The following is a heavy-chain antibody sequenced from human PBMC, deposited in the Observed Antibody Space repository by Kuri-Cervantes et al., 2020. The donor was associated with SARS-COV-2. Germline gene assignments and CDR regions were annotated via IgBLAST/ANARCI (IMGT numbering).Heavy chain of an antibody. V-gene: IGHV3-9*01. CDR2: ISWNSGSI. J-gene: IGHJ5*02. CDR3: ARVSTYCSGGSCNNWFDP. CDR1: GFTFDDYA. Sequence: SLRLFCAASGFTFDDYAMHWVRQAPGKGLEWVSGISWNSGSIGYADSVKGRFTISRDIANNSLYLQMNSLRAEDTAVYYCARVSTYCSGGSCNNWFDPWGQGTLVTVSS. D-gene: IGHD2-15*01.